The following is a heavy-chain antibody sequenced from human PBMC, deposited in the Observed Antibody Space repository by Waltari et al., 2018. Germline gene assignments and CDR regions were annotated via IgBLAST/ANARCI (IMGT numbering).Heavy chain of an antibody. V-gene: IGHV4-39*07. Sequence: QLQLQESGPGLVKPSETLSLTCTVSGGSISSSSYYSGWIRQPPGKGLEWIGSIYYSGSTYYNPSLKSRVTISVDTSKNQFSLKLSSVTAADTAVYYCAANFWSGYYLSAFDYWGQGTLVTVSS. CDR3: AANFWSGYYLSAFDY. CDR1: GGSISSSSYY. J-gene: IGHJ4*02. D-gene: IGHD3-3*01. CDR2: IYYSGST.